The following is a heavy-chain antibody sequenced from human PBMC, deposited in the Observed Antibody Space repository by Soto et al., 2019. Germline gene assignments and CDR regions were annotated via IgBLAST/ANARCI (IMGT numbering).Heavy chain of an antibody. J-gene: IGHJ6*02. CDR3: ARRLVDSSEYYYYGMGV. Sequence: QVQLVQSGAEVQKPGSSVKVSCKASGGTFSSYAIIWVRQAPGQGLEWMGGIIPIFGTANYAQKFQGRVTITADESTSTAYMELSSLRSEDTAVYYCARRLVDSSEYYYYGMGVWGQGTTVTVAS. V-gene: IGHV1-69*01. CDR2: IIPIFGTA. CDR1: GGTFSSYA. D-gene: IGHD3-22*01.